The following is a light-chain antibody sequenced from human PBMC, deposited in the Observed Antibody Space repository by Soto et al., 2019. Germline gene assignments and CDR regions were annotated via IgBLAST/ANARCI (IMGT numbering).Light chain of an antibody. CDR3: QQYGRSPPVT. Sequence: EIVLTQAPGTLSLSPGEIATLSCRASQSVSSSYLAWYQQKPGQAPRLPIYSASARATGIPDRFSGSGSGTDFTLTISRLEPEDFAVYYCQQYGRSPPVTFGQGTRLEIK. CDR1: QSVSSSY. CDR2: SAS. J-gene: IGKJ5*01. V-gene: IGKV3-20*01.